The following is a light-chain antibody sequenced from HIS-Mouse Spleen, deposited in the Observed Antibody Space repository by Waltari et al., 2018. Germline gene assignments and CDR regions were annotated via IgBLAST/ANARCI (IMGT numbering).Light chain of an antibody. J-gene: IGKJ1*01. CDR3: QQYNNWPWT. CDR2: GAS. V-gene: IGKV3-15*01. CDR1: QSVRSN. Sequence: EIVMTQSPATLSVSPGERATLSCRASQSVRSNLAWYQQNPGQAPRLLIYGASTRATGIPARFSGSGSVTEFTLTISSMQSEDFAVYYCQQYNNWPWTFGQGTKVEIK.